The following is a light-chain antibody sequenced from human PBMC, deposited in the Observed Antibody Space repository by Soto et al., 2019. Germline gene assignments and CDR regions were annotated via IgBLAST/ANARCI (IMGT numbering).Light chain of an antibody. CDR3: ASWDDSLKGWV. Sequence: QSVLTQPPSVSAVPRQRVTISCSGSSSNIGNNGVNWYQQVPSKAPKLLIYYDDMRPSGVSDRFSASKSGTSASLAISGLQSDDEADYYCASWDDSLKGWVFGGGTKVTVL. J-gene: IGLJ3*02. V-gene: IGLV1-36*01. CDR2: YDD. CDR1: SSNIGNNG.